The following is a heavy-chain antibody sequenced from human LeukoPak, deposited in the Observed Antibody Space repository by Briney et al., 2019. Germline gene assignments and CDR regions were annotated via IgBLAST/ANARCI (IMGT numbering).Heavy chain of an antibody. J-gene: IGHJ4*02. Sequence: GGSLRLSCAASGFTFNNYAMTWVRQAPGKGLEWVSVINGGGSSYYADSVKGRFTVSRDNSKNTLYLQMNSLRDEDTAVYYCAKGQGYNYGDSVDYWGQGTLVTVSS. V-gene: IGHV3-23*01. CDR2: INGGGSS. CDR3: AKGQGYNYGDSVDY. CDR1: GFTFNNYA. D-gene: IGHD5-18*01.